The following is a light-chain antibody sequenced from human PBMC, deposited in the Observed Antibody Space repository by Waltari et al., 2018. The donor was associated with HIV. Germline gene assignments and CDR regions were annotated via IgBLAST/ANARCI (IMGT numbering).Light chain of an antibody. V-gene: IGLV3-21*02. J-gene: IGLJ2*01. Sequence: SYVLTQPPSVSVAPGQTARITCGGNNIGSNSVHWYQQKPGQAPVLVVYDDSDRPSGIPERFSGSNSGNMATLTITRVEGVDEADYYCQVWDETTEYLVVFGGGTKLTVL. CDR1: NIGSNS. CDR2: DDS. CDR3: QVWDETTEYLVV.